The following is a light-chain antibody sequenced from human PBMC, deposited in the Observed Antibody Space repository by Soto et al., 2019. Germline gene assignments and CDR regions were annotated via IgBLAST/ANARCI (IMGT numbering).Light chain of an antibody. V-gene: IGKV3-20*01. CDR2: GAS. CDR1: QSVSSD. J-gene: IGKJ1*01. Sequence: IVMTQSPATLSVSPGERVTLSCRPSQSVSSDLAWYQQTPGQAPRLLIYGASNRATGIPDRFSGSGSGTDFTLTISRLEPEDFAVYYCQQYGSSGTFGQGTKVDIK. CDR3: QQYGSSGT.